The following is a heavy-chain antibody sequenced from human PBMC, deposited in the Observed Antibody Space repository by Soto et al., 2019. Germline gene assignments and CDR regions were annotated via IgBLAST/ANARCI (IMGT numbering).Heavy chain of an antibody. V-gene: IGHV3-23*01. CDR3: VHNCGVDCHSVFFY. CDR2: ISGGGGSS. CDR1: GFTFSNYA. Sequence: VQLLESGGGLVQPGGSLRLSCAASGFTFSNYAMSWVRQAPGKGLEWVSGISGGGGSSYYADSVKGRFTISRDNSKNTLYLQMNSLRAEDTAVYYCVHNCGVDCHSVFFYWGQGTLVIVSS. D-gene: IGHD2-21*02. J-gene: IGHJ4*02.